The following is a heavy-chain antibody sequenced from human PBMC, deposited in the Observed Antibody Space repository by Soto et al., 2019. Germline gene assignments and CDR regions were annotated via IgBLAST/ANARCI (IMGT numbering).Heavy chain of an antibody. Sequence: GGSLRLSCAASGFTFSDYYMSWIRQAPGKGLEWVSYISSSGSIIYYADSVKGRFTISRDNGKNSLYPQMNSLRAEDTAVYYCARDLGYYDNHGYLDHWGQGKLVTVS. D-gene: IGHD3-22*01. CDR1: GFTFSDYY. V-gene: IGHV3-11*01. CDR2: ISSSGSII. J-gene: IGHJ4*02. CDR3: ARDLGYYDNHGYLDH.